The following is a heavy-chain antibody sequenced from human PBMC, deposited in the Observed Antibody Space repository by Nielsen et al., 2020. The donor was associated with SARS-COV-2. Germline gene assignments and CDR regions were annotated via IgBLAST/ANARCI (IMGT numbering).Heavy chain of an antibody. D-gene: IGHD3-3*01. CDR3: TSLRITIFGVASPFDY. Sequence: GESLKISCTASGFTFGDYAMSWFRQAPGKGLEWVGFIRSKAYGGTTEYAASVKGRFTISRDDSKSIAYLQMNSLKTEDTAVYYCTSLRITIFGVASPFDYWGQGTLVTVSS. V-gene: IGHV3-49*03. J-gene: IGHJ4*02. CDR1: GFTFGDYA. CDR2: IRSKAYGGTT.